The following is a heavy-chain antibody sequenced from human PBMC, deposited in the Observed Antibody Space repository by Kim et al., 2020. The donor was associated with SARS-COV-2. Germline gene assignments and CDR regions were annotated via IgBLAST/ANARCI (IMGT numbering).Heavy chain of an antibody. D-gene: IGHD3-22*01. Sequence: GGSLRLSCAASGFSFSSFAMSWVRQAPGKGLEWVSYFSADGGSTFYADSVKGRFTISRDTSKETLYLQMNSLRAEDTAIYYCVKSASSGPRGWFDSWGQGTLVTVSS. CDR3: VKSASSGPRGWFDS. CDR1: GFSFSSFA. V-gene: IGHV3-23*01. CDR2: FSADGGST. J-gene: IGHJ5*01.